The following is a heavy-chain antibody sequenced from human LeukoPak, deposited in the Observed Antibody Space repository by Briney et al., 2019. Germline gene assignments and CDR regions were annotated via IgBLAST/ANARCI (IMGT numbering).Heavy chain of an antibody. CDR3: ARGYYDSSGYYGTNYFDY. J-gene: IGHJ4*02. CDR2: IYYSGGT. Sequence: SQTLSLTCTVSGASISSGGYYWSWIRQHPGKGLEWIGYIYYSGGTYYNPSLKSRLTLSIDTSKNQFSLKLSSVTAADTAVYYCARGYYDSSGYYGTNYFDYWGQGTLVTVSS. D-gene: IGHD3-22*01. V-gene: IGHV4-31*03. CDR1: GASISSGGYY.